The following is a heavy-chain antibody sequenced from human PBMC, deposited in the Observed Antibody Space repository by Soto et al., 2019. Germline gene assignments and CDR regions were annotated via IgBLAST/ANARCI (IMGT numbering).Heavy chain of an antibody. J-gene: IGHJ3*02. CDR3: ARVSSGYYSQDAFDI. Sequence: PGGSPRLSCAAYGFTLSSYAMHWVRQAPGKGLEWVAVISYDGSNKYYADSVKGRFTISRDNSKNTLYLQMNSLRAEDTAVYYCARVSSGYYSQDAFDIWGEVTMVTV. CDR1: GFTLSSYA. CDR2: ISYDGSNK. V-gene: IGHV3-30-3*01. D-gene: IGHD3-22*01.